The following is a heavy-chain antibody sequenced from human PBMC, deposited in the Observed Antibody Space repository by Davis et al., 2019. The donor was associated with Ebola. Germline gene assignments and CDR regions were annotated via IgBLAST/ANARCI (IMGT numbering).Heavy chain of an antibody. V-gene: IGHV3-23*01. J-gene: IGHJ4*02. D-gene: IGHD3-22*01. CDR3: AKRETGTRLYYYESSSHFDF. Sequence: GGSLRPSCAASGFTFSSYAMNWVRQAPGKGLEWVSAISGSGGSTYYADSVKGRFTISRDNSKNTLYLQMNSLRAEDTAVYYCAKRETGTRLYYYESSSHFDFWGQGTLVTVSS. CDR1: GFTFSSYA. CDR2: ISGSGGST.